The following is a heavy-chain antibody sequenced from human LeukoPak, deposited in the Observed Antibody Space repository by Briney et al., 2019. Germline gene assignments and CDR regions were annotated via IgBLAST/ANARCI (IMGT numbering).Heavy chain of an antibody. CDR2: ISTDGSST. CDR1: GFTFSSNW. CDR3: SRASSSVPNLLDC. D-gene: IGHD6-19*01. V-gene: IGHV3-74*01. J-gene: IGHJ4*02. Sequence: QPGGSLRLSCAASGFTFSSNWMHWVRQGPGKGLVWASRISTDGSSTTYADSVKGRFTISRDNAKNTLYLQMNSLRAEDTAVYYCSRASSSVPNLLDCWGQGTLVTVSS.